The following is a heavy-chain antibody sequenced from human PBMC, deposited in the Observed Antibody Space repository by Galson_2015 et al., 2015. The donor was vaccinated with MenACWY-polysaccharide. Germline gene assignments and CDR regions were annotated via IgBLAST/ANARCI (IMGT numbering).Heavy chain of an antibody. V-gene: IGHV6-1*01. Sequence: CAISGDSVSSDSAAWNWIRESPSRGLEWLGRTYYRSKWNNDYAVSVKSRIIITPDTSNNQVSLQLLSVTPEDTGVYFCAREPKQLPAPYSYYFFMDVWGKGTAVTASS. CDR2: TYYRSKWNN. CDR1: GDSVSSDSAA. D-gene: IGHD2-2*01. CDR3: AREPKQLPAPYSYYFFMDV. J-gene: IGHJ6*03.